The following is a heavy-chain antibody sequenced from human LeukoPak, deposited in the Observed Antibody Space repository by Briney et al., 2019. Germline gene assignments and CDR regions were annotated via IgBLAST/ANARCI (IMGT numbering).Heavy chain of an antibody. CDR3: AKDGGWFGELGEIDY. D-gene: IGHD3-10*01. CDR1: GFTFSSYA. Sequence: PGGSLRLSCSASGFTFSSYAMSWVRQAPGKGLEWVAFIRYDGSNKYYADSVKGRFTISRDNSKNTLYLQMNSLRAEDTAVYYCAKDGGWFGELGEIDYWGQGTLVTVSS. V-gene: IGHV3-30*02. CDR2: IRYDGSNK. J-gene: IGHJ4*02.